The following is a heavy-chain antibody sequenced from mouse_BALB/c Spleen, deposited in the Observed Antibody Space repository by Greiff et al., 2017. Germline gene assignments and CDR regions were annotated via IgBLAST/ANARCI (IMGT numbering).Heavy chain of an antibody. CDR1: GFTFSSYA. CDR3: ARGGTGHAMDY. D-gene: IGHD4-1*01. Sequence: DVMLVESGGGLVKPGGSLKLSCAASGFTFSSYAMSWVRQTPEKRLEWVASISSGGSTYYPDSVKGRFTISRDNARNILYLQMSSLRSEDTAMYYCARGGTGHAMDYWGQGTSVTVSS. J-gene: IGHJ4*01. CDR2: ISSGGST. V-gene: IGHV5-6-5*01.